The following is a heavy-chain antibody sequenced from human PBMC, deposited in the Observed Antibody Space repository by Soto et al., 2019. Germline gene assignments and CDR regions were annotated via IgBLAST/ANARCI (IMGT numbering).Heavy chain of an antibody. CDR3: TTDAQWGI. V-gene: IGHV3-15*07. Sequence: GGSLRLSCAASGLTFNNAWMNWVRQAPGKGLEWAGRIKSKNDGGATEYSAPVKDRFTISRDDSKNTLYLQMNSLKTEDTAVYYCTTDAQWGIWGQGTMVTVSS. D-gene: IGHD2-8*01. CDR1: GLTFNNAW. J-gene: IGHJ3*02. CDR2: IKSKNDGGAT.